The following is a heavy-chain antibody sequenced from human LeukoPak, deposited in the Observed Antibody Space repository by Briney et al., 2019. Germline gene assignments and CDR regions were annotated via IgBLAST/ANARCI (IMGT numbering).Heavy chain of an antibody. J-gene: IGHJ6*03. Sequence: GGSLRLSCAASGFTFSSYWMHWVRQAPGKGLVWVSRINSDGSSTSYADSVKGRFTISRDNAKNTLYLQMNSLRAEDTAVYYCARDHRGSGSRYYYYMDVWGKGTTVTVSS. CDR3: ARDHRGSGSRYYYYMDV. V-gene: IGHV3-74*01. CDR1: GFTFSSYW. CDR2: INSDGSST. D-gene: IGHD3-10*01.